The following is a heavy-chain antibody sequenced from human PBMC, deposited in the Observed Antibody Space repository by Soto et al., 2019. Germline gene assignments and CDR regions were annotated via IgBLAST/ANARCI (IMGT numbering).Heavy chain of an antibody. D-gene: IGHD6-13*01. CDR3: ARPAGSWYYYGMDV. V-gene: IGHV1-69*12. CDR2: IIPIFGTA. J-gene: IGHJ6*02. CDR1: GGTFSGYA. Sequence: QVQLVQSGAEVKKPGSSVKVSCKASGGTFSGYAISWVRQAPGQGLEWMGGIIPIFGTANYAQKFQGRVTITADESTSTAYMELSSLRSEDTAVYYCARPAGSWYYYGMDVWGQGTTVTVSS.